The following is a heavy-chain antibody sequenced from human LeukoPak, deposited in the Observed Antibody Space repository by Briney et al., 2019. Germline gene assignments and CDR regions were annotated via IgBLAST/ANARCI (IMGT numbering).Heavy chain of an antibody. V-gene: IGHV1-2*02. CDR2: INPNSGGI. J-gene: IGHJ4*02. D-gene: IGHD2-8*02. CDR1: GYTFTGYY. CDR3: AREDTLWYYFDY. Sequence: ASVKVSCKASGYTFTGYYMHWMRQAPGQGREWMGWINPNSGGINYAQKFQGRVTMTRDTSISTAYMELSRLRSDDTAVYYCAREDTLWYYFDYWGQGTLVTVSS.